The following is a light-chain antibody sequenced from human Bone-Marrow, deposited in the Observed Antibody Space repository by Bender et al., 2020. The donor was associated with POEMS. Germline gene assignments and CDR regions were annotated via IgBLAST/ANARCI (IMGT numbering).Light chain of an antibody. J-gene: IGLJ1*01. V-gene: IGLV2-14*03. Sequence: QSALTQPASVSGSPGQSITISCSGTNSDVGAYDYVSWYQQHPGKAPKLILYDVLIRPSGISNRFSGSKSGNTASLTISGLQAEDEADYYCSSYTTRSTNVFGSGTTVSVL. CDR3: SSYTTRSTNV. CDR1: NSDVGAYDY. CDR2: DVL.